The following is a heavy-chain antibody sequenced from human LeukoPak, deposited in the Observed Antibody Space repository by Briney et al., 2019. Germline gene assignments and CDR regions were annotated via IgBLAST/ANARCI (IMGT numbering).Heavy chain of an antibody. V-gene: IGHV1-2*02. D-gene: IGHD7-27*01. CDR2: INPNSGGT. CDR1: GYTFTGYY. Sequence: GASVKVSCKASGYTFTGYYMHWLRQAPGQGLEWMGWINPNSGGTNYAQKFQGRVTMTRDTSISTAYMELSRLRSDDTAVYYCARDHNSENWGSLGKWGQGTLVTVSS. J-gene: IGHJ4*02. CDR3: ARDHNSENWGSLGK.